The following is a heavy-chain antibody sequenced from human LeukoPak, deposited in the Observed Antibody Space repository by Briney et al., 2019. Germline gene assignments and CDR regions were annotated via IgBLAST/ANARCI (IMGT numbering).Heavy chain of an antibody. CDR3: ARDGGVCSGGTCFLGYFDY. CDR1: GGSIRGSYYY. J-gene: IGHJ4*02. V-gene: IGHV4-39*07. D-gene: IGHD2-15*01. CDR2: IYDSGST. Sequence: SETLSLTCTVSGGSIRGSYYYWGWIRQPPGKGLEWIGSIYDSGSTYYNPSLKSRVTISLDTSKSQFSLKLSSVAAADTAVYYCARDGGVCSGGTCFLGYFDYWGQGTLVTVSS.